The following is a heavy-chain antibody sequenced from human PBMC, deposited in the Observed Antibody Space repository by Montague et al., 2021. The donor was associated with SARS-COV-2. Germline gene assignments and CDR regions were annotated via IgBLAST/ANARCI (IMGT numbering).Heavy chain of an antibody. Sequence: CAISGDSVSSTAAAWNWIRQSPSRGLEFLGRTYYRSEWHTDYAVSVERRLAIDADTSKNQFSLQLHSVTPEDSAVYYCASGWTLFDWGQGTLVTVSS. J-gene: IGHJ4*02. D-gene: IGHD6-19*01. CDR1: GDSVSSTAAA. V-gene: IGHV6-1*01. CDR3: ASGWTLFD. CDR2: TYYRSEWHT.